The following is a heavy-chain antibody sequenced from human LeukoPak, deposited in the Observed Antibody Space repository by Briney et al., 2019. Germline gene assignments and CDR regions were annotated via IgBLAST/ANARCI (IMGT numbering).Heavy chain of an antibody. V-gene: IGHV3-74*01. D-gene: IGHD6-13*01. CDR1: GFTFSNYW. CDR3: ARGKGWGGITTAGYGMDV. J-gene: IGHJ6*02. Sequence: GSLRLSCAASGFTFSNYWMHWVRQAPGKGLVLVSRGNTDGSSTNYADSVKGRFTISRDNAKNTLYLQMNSLRGEDTAVYYCARGKGWGGITTAGYGMDVWGQGTTVTVSS. CDR2: GNTDGSST.